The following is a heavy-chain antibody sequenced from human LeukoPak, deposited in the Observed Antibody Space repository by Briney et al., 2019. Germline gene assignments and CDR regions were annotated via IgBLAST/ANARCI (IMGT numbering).Heavy chain of an antibody. CDR1: GYTFTGYY. D-gene: IGHD1-26*01. V-gene: IGHV1-2*02. Sequence: ASVKVSCKASGYTFTGYYMHWVRQAPGQGLEWMGWIYPNSGGTKYAQKFQGRVTMTRDTSISTIYMELSSLRSDDTAVYYCARFSGSSNFDYWGQGTLVTVSS. CDR2: IYPNSGGT. J-gene: IGHJ4*02. CDR3: ARFSGSSNFDY.